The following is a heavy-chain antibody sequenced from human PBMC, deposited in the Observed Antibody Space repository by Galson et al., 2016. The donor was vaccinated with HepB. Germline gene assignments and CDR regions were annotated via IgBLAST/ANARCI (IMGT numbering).Heavy chain of an antibody. J-gene: IGHJ4*02. CDR2: FDPEEGET. CDR3: ATSEITTLIEY. CDR1: GYTLPELS. Sequence: SVKVSCKVSGYTLPELSMHWVRQAPGKGLEYMGGFDPEEGETIYAQKFQGRVTMTEDTSTDTAYMELSSLGSEDTAAYYCATSEITTLIEYWGQGTQVTVSS. V-gene: IGHV1-24*01. D-gene: IGHD4-11*01.